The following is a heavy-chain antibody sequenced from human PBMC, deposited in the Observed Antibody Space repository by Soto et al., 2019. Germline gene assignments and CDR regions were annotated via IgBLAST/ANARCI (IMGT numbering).Heavy chain of an antibody. CDR1: GGSISSSDYY. Sequence: QVQLQESGPGLVKPSQTLSLTCTVSGGSISSSDYYWRWIRQRPGKGLEWIGYIYYSGSTYYNPSLKSLVTISVDTSKNQFSLKLSSVTAADTAVYYCARDHYVYDILTGYGYYYGMDVWGQGTTVTVSS. D-gene: IGHD3-9*01. V-gene: IGHV4-30-4*01. CDR2: IYYSGST. J-gene: IGHJ6*02. CDR3: ARDHYVYDILTGYGYYYGMDV.